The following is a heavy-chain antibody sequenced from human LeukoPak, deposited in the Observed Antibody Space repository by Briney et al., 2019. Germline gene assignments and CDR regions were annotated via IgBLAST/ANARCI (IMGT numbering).Heavy chain of an antibody. CDR2: ISYDGNDK. CDR3: AKDQYDYVRGEFDY. J-gene: IGHJ4*02. Sequence: GGSLRLSCAASGFTFSSYDMHWVRQAPGKGLEWVAVISYDGNDKHYADSVKGRFTISRDNSENTLYPQMNSLRVEDTAVYYCAKDQYDYVRGEFDYWGQGTLVTVSS. V-gene: IGHV3-30*18. D-gene: IGHD3-16*01. CDR1: GFTFSSYD.